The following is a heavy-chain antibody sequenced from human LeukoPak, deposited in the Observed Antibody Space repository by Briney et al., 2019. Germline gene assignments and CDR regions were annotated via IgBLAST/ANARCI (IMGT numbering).Heavy chain of an antibody. Sequence: GSLRLSCAASGFTLSSYWMHWVRQAPGKGLVWVSRINGDGSTTNYADSVKGRFTISRDNAKNTLYLQMNSLGAEDTAVYHCARGRDGSGYAMWGQGTLVTVSS. V-gene: IGHV3-74*01. J-gene: IGHJ4*02. CDR3: ARGRDGSGYAM. D-gene: IGHD3-22*01. CDR1: GFTLSSYW. CDR2: INGDGSTT.